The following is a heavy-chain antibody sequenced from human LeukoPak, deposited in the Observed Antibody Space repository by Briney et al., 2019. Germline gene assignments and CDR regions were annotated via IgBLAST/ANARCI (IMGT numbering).Heavy chain of an antibody. CDR3: AVTVVRGVPVS. CDR1: GFTFSRDA. J-gene: IGHJ5*02. CDR2: ISGSGGST. Sequence: GVSLRLSCAASGFTFSRDAMSWVGQAPGKGLEWVSAISGSGGSTYYADSVKGRFTISRDNSKNTLYLQMNGLRAEDTAVYYCAVTVVRGVPVSWGQGTLVTVSS. V-gene: IGHV3-23*01. D-gene: IGHD3-10*01.